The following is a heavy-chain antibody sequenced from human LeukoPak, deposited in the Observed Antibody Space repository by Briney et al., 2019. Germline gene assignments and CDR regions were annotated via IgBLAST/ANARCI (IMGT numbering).Heavy chain of an antibody. CDR1: GYSFVLYG. CDR3: ARGEDYGIFVNVDY. D-gene: IGHD4-17*01. J-gene: IGHJ4*02. Sequence: ASVKVSCKASGYSFVLYGISWVRQAPGQGPEWMGWISTYNGNTKYAEKFQGRVTMTTDTPTSTAYMELRSLRSDDTAVYYCARGEDYGIFVNVDYWGQGTLVTVSS. V-gene: IGHV1-18*01. CDR2: ISTYNGNT.